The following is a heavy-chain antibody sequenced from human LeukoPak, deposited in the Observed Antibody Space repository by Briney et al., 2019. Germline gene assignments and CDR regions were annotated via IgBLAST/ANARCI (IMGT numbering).Heavy chain of an antibody. V-gene: IGHV4-4*07. D-gene: IGHD3-16*01. CDR2: IYTSGST. J-gene: IGHJ6*03. CDR1: GGSISSYY. CDR3: ARVVWPYYYYYMDV. Sequence: PSETLSLTCTVSGGSISSYYWSWIRQPAGKGLEWIGRIYTSGSTNYNPSLKSRVTISVDTSKNQFSLKLSSVTAADTAVYYCARVVWPYYYYYMDVWGKGTTVTVSS.